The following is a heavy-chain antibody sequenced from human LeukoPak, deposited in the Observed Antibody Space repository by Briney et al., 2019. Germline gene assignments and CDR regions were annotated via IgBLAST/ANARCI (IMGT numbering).Heavy chain of an antibody. J-gene: IGHJ6*02. CDR1: GGTFSSYA. CDR2: IIPIFGTA. Sequence: SVKVSCKASGGTFSSYAISWVRQAPGQGLEWMGGIIPIFGTANYAQKFQGRVTITADESTSTAYMELSSLRSEDTAVYYCARAYCSSTSCRYYYYGMDVWGQGTTVTVSS. CDR3: ARAYCSSTSCRYYYYGMDV. V-gene: IGHV1-69*13. D-gene: IGHD2-2*01.